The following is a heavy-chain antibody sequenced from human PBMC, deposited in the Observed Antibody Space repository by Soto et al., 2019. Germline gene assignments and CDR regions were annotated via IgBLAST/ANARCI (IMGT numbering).Heavy chain of an antibody. CDR1: GFTFSGSA. J-gene: IGHJ4*02. Sequence: EVQLVESGGGLVQPGGSLKLSCAASGFTFSGSAMHWVRQASGKGLEWVGRIRSKANSYATAYAASVKGRFTISRDDSKNTASLQMNSLKTEDTAVYYCTRPRCSSTSCYMGYWGQGTLVTVSS. CDR2: IRSKANSYAT. V-gene: IGHV3-73*02. D-gene: IGHD2-2*02. CDR3: TRPRCSSTSCYMGY.